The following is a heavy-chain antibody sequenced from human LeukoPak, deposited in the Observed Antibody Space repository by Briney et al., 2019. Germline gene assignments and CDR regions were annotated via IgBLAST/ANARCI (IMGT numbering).Heavy chain of an antibody. V-gene: IGHV1-69*13. CDR3: VREAAAGLNDAFDI. D-gene: IGHD6-13*01. J-gene: IGHJ3*02. Sequence: SVKVSCKASGGTFSSYAISWVRQAPGQGLEWMGGIIPIFGTASYAQKFQGRVTITADESTSTAYMELSSLRSEDTAVYYCVREAAAGLNDAFDIWGQGTMVTVSS. CDR1: GGTFSSYA. CDR2: IIPIFGTA.